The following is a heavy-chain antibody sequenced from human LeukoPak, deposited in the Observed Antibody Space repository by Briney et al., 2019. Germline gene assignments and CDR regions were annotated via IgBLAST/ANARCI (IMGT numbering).Heavy chain of an antibody. CDR2: ISGSGGST. J-gene: IGHJ4*02. Sequence: GGSLRLSCAASGFSFSSYAMSWVRQAPGKGLEWVSGISGSGGSTYYADSVRGRFTISRDNAKNSLYLQMNSLRAEDTAVYYCARDHNWNYDYWGQGTLVTVSS. CDR3: ARDHNWNYDY. V-gene: IGHV3-23*01. CDR1: GFSFSSYA. D-gene: IGHD1-7*01.